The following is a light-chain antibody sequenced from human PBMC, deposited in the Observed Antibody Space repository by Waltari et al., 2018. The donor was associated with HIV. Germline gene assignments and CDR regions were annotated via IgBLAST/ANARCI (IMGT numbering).Light chain of an antibody. J-gene: IGKJ3*01. CDR3: QQYFSSPPL. CDR1: QSLLYTPNNRNY. Sequence: DIVMTQSPDSLAVSLGGRATINCTSSQSLLYTPNNRNYLAWYQKKPGQPPKLLFYWASTRESGVPERFSGSGSETDYTLTISFLLAEDVAVYSCQQYFSSPPLVGPGTKVYIK. V-gene: IGKV4-1*01. CDR2: WAS.